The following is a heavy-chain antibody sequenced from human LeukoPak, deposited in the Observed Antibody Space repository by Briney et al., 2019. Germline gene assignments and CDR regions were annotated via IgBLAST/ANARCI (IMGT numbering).Heavy chain of an antibody. CDR2: IWYDESNK. V-gene: IGHV3-33*01. CDR1: GFTFSSYG. D-gene: IGHD5-12*01. J-gene: IGHJ4*02. CDR3: ARGVQGGYAQYYFDY. Sequence: GRSLRLSCAASGFTFSSYGMHWVRQAPGKGLGWVAVIWYDESNKYYADSVKGRFTISRDNSKNTLYLQMNSLRAEDTAVYYCARGVQGGYAQYYFDYWGQGTLVTVSS.